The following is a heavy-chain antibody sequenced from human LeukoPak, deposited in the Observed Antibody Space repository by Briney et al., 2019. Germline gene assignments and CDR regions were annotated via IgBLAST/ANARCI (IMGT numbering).Heavy chain of an antibody. CDR1: GFTFSSYG. CDR3: AKVWIYYYYYMDV. J-gene: IGHJ6*03. D-gene: IGHD2-2*03. Sequence: GGSLRLSCAASGFTFSSYGMHWVRQAPGKGLEWVAFIRYDGSNKYYADSVKGRFTVSRDNSKNTLYLQMNSLRAEDTAVYYCAKVWIYYYYYMDVWGKGTTVTVSS. CDR2: IRYDGSNK. V-gene: IGHV3-30*02.